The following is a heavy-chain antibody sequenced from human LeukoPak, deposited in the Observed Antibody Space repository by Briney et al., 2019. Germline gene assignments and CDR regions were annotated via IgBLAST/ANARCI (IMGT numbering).Heavy chain of an antibody. V-gene: IGHV4-39*07. D-gene: IGHD3-10*01. CDR2: IYYSGST. J-gene: IGHJ2*01. CDR1: GGSISNRNHY. Sequence: SETLSLTCTVSGGSISNRNHYWGWIRQPPGKGLEWIGSIYYSGSTYYKPSLKSRITISVDTSRNQFSLKLKSVTAADTAVYYRAREVDRFGMNWYFDLWGRGTPVTVSS. CDR3: AREVDRFGMNWYFDL.